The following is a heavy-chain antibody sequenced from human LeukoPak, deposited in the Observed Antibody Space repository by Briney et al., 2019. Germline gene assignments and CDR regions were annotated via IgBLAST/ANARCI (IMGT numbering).Heavy chain of an antibody. J-gene: IGHJ3*01. Sequence: GGSPRLSCAASGFTLRTYDIHWVRQAPGKGLVWVSRIKSDASSAPYADSVRGRFTISRDNARNTLYLQMNSLRAEDTAVYYCARGDTLDVWGQGTMVTVSS. CDR3: ARGDTLDV. CDR2: IKSDASSA. V-gene: IGHV3-74*03. CDR1: GFTLRTYD.